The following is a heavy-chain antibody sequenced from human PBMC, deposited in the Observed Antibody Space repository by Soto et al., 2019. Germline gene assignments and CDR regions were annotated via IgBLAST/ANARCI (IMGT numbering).Heavy chain of an antibody. D-gene: IGHD3-10*01. V-gene: IGHV2-5*02. CDR2: IYWEDDQ. J-gene: IGHJ6*02. Sequence: QITLKESGPTLVKSTQTLTLTCTFSGFSLSTSGVGVGWIRQPPGKALEWLAVIYWEDDQRYSPSLKRRLSFTKDTSKNQVVLTMTNMDPVDTATYYCAHMDYGFYGMDVWGQGTTVTVSS. CDR1: GFSLSTSGVG. CDR3: AHMDYGFYGMDV.